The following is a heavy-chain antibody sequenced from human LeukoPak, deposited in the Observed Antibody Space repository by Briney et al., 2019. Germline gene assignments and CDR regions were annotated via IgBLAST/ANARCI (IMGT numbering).Heavy chain of an antibody. J-gene: IGHJ4*02. CDR2: IYYTGST. CDR3: ARLQYSSSSDYYFDY. D-gene: IGHD6-6*01. CDR1: GGSISSYY. V-gene: IGHV4-59*08. Sequence: PSGTLSLTCTVSGGSISSYYWSWIRQPPGKGLEWIGYIYYTGSTSYNPSLKSRLTISLDTSKNQFSLNLNSVTAADTAVYYCARLQYSSSSDYYFDYWGQGTLVTVSS.